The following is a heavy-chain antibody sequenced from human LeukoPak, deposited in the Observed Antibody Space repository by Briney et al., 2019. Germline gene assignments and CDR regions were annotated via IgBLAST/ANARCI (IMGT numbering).Heavy chain of an antibody. CDR3: AKRECSDNNCYFVN. J-gene: IGHJ4*02. D-gene: IGHD1-20*01. V-gene: IGHV3-23*01. CDR2: LSARGDST. Sequence: GGSLRLSCAASGFTLSSYGMSRVRQAPAKGLEWVSTLSARGDSTYYVDSVKGRFTISRDILKNTLYLQMDSLRAEDTAVYYCAKRECSDNNCYFVNWGQGTLVTVPS. CDR1: GFTLSSYG.